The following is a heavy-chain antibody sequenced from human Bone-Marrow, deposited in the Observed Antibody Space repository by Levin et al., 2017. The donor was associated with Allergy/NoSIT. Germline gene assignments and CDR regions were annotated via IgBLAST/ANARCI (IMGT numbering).Heavy chain of an antibody. CDR3: ATVNSISEYYFAH. CDR2: IHTNTGKP. CDR1: GYTFTTYA. V-gene: IGHV7-4-1*02. D-gene: IGHD2/OR15-2a*01. Sequence: ASVKVSCKASGYTFTTYAMNWVRQAPGQGLEWMGWIHTNTGKPTYGQGFTGRFVFSVDTSVNTAYLHISGLRTDDTATYYCATVNSISEYYFAHWGQGTPVTVSS. J-gene: IGHJ4*02.